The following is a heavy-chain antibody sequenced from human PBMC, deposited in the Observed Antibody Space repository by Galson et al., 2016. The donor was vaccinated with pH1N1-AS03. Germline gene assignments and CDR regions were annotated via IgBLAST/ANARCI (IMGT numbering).Heavy chain of an antibody. Sequence: SLRLSCAASGFTFTTFAMSWVRKAPGKGLEWVSAINGSGGSTHYADSVKGRFTVSRDNSKNTLYLQMNSLRAEDTAVYYCAKDRVGYSSGGGGYYYGMDVWGQGTTVTVSS. CDR1: GFTFTTFA. D-gene: IGHD6-19*01. CDR3: AKDRVGYSSGGGGYYYGMDV. V-gene: IGHV3-23*01. J-gene: IGHJ6*02. CDR2: INGSGGST.